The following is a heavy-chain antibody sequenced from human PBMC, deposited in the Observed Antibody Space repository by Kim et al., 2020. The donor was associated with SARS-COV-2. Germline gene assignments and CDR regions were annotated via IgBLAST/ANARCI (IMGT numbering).Heavy chain of an antibody. CDR3: VGRLHY. CDR1: GFTFNTYW. V-gene: IGHV3-7*01. Sequence: GGSLRLSCAASGFTFNTYWMSWVRQAPGKGLECVANIKEDGSAKFYMDSVKGRFTISRDNARNSLYLQMNSLRDDDTAVYYCVGRLHYWGQGTVVRVSS. J-gene: IGHJ4*02. CDR2: IKEDGSAK.